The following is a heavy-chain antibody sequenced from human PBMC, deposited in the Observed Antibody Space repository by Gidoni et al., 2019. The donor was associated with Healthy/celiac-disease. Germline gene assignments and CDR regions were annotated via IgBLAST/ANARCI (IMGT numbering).Heavy chain of an antibody. D-gene: IGHD1-26*01. CDR2: INHSEST. Sequence: QVQLQQWGAGLLKPSETLPLTCAVYGGSFSGYYWRWIRQPPGKGLEWIGEINHSESTNYNPSLKSRVTRSVDTSKNQFSLKLSSVTAADTAVYYCAREEGATYGGWFDPWGQGTLVTVSS. J-gene: IGHJ5*02. V-gene: IGHV4-34*01. CDR3: AREEGATYGGWFDP. CDR1: GGSFSGYY.